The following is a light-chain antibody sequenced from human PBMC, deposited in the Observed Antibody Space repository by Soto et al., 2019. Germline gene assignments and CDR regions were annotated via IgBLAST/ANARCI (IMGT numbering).Light chain of an antibody. Sequence: IVFTQSPATLSLSPGERATLSCRASQSISSFLTWYQHKPGQAPRLLIYDASKRATGIPARFSGSGSGTDFTLTISSLEPEDFGVYYCQQRSNWYTFGQGTKVDIK. J-gene: IGKJ2*01. CDR1: QSISSF. V-gene: IGKV3-11*01. CDR2: DAS. CDR3: QQRSNWYT.